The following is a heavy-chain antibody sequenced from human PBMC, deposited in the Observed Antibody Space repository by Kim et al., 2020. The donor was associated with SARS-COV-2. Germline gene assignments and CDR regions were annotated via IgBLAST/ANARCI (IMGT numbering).Heavy chain of an antibody. V-gene: IGHV5-51*01. D-gene: IGHD6-19*01. J-gene: IGHJ4*02. Sequence: RSSPSFQGQVTISADKSISTAYLQWSSLKASDTAMYYCARRYIAVAAFGYWGQGTLVTVSS. CDR3: ARRYIAVAAFGY.